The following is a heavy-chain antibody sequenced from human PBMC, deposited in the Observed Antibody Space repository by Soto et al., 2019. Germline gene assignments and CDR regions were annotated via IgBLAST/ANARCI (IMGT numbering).Heavy chain of an antibody. J-gene: IGHJ3*02. V-gene: IGHV3-30*18. CDR3: AKDLLRDLEWLLNDAFDI. Sequence: QVQLVESGGGVVQPGRSLRLSCAASGFTFSSYGMHWVRQAPGKGLEWVAIISYDGSNKYYADSVKGRFTISRDNSKNTLYLQMNSLIPEDTAVYYCAKDLLRDLEWLLNDAFDIWGQGTMLTVSS. CDR1: GFTFSSYG. D-gene: IGHD3-3*01. CDR2: ISYDGSNK.